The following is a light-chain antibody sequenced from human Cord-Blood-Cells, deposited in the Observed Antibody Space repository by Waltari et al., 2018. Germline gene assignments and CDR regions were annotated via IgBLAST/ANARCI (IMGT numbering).Light chain of an antibody. CDR1: QSVLYSSNNKNY. CDR3: QQYYSTPRGFT. Sequence: DIVMTQSPDSLAVSLGERATINCKSRQSVLYSSNNKNYLAWYQQKPGQPPKLLIYWASTRESGVPDRFSGSGSGTDFTLTISSLQAEDVAVYYCQQYYSTPRGFTFGPGTKVDIK. CDR2: WAS. J-gene: IGKJ3*01. V-gene: IGKV4-1*01.